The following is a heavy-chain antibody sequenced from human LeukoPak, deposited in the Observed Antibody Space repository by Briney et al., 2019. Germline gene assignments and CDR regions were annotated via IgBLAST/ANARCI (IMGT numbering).Heavy chain of an antibody. Sequence: ASVKVSCKASGYTFTGYYMHWVRQAPGQGLEWMGWINPNSGGTNYAQKFQGRVTMTRDTSISTAYMELSRLRSDDTAVYYCARGLDFWSGYSFDPWGQGTLVTVSS. CDR2: INPNSGGT. V-gene: IGHV1-2*02. CDR1: GYTFTGYY. D-gene: IGHD3-3*01. CDR3: ARGLDFWSGYSFDP. J-gene: IGHJ5*02.